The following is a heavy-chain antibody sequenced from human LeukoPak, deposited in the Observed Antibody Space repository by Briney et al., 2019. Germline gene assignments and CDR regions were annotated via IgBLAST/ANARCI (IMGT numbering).Heavy chain of an antibody. D-gene: IGHD4-23*01. CDR3: ARATTVVTHFDY. CDR2: IYYTGTT. V-gene: IGHV4-59*01. Sequence: SETLSLTCTVSGDSISRYYWSWIRQPPGKGLEWIGYIYYTGTTNYNPSLKSRVTITVDTSKNQFSLRLSSVTVADTAVYYCARATTVVTHFDYWGQGTLVTVSS. CDR1: GDSISRYY. J-gene: IGHJ4*02.